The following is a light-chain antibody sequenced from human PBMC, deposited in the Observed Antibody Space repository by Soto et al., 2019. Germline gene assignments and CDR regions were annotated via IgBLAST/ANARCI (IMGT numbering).Light chain of an antibody. CDR1: QSVSSSY. CDR3: QQYNNWPSIT. Sequence: ELGMTQSPGTLSLSPGERATLSCRASQSVSSSYLAWYQQKPGQAPRLLIYGASTRATGIPARFSGSGSGTEFTLTISSLQSEDFAVYYCQQYNNWPSITFGQGTRLEI. V-gene: IGKV3-15*01. CDR2: GAS. J-gene: IGKJ5*01.